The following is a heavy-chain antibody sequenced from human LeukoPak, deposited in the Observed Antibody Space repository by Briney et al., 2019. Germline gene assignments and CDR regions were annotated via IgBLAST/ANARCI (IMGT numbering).Heavy chain of an antibody. J-gene: IGHJ5*02. V-gene: IGHV3-49*03. Sequence: PGGSLRLSCTASGFTFGDYAMSWFRQAPGKGLEWVGFIRSKAYGGTTEYAASVKGRFTISRDDSKSIAYLQMNSLKTEDTAVYYCTRVGYYDSSGYYWFDPWGQGTLVTVSS. CDR1: GFTFGDYA. CDR3: TRVGYYDSSGYYWFDP. CDR2: IRSKAYGGTT. D-gene: IGHD3-22*01.